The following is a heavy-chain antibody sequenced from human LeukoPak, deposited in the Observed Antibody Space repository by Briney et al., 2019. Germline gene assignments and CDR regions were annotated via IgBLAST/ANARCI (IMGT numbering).Heavy chain of an antibody. J-gene: IGHJ4*02. CDR1: GYTFTSYD. CDR3: ARAKSSSWYDY. Sequence: ASVKVSCKASGYTFTSYDFNWLRQATGQGPEWMGRINPNSGGTNYAQKFQGRVTMTRDTSISTAYMELSRLRSDDTAVYYCARAKSSSWYDYWGQGTLVTVSS. D-gene: IGHD6-13*01. CDR2: INPNSGGT. V-gene: IGHV1-2*06.